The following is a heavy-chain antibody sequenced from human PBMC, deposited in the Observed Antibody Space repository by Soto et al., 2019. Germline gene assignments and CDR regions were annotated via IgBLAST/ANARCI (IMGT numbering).Heavy chain of an antibody. Sequence: GGSLRLSCAASGFTFSSYGMHWVRQAPGKGLEWVAVIWYDGSNKYYADSVKGRFTISRDNSKNTLYLQMNSLRAEDTAVYYCAREAVVVPAALYYYYYYGMDVWGQGTTVTVSS. CDR3: AREAVVVPAALYYYYYYGMDV. CDR2: IWYDGSNK. V-gene: IGHV3-33*01. D-gene: IGHD2-2*01. J-gene: IGHJ6*02. CDR1: GFTFSSYG.